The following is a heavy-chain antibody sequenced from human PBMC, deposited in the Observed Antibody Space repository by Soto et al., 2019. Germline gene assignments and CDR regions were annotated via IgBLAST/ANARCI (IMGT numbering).Heavy chain of an antibody. CDR1: GGTFSSYT. Sequence: QVQLVQSGAEVKKPGSSVKVSCKASGGTFSSYTISWVRQAPGQGLEWMGRIIPILGIANYAQKFQGRFTITADKSTSTAYMELSSLRSEDTAVYYCARSGGDDYCDDSHYYGMDVWGQGPTVTGSS. CDR2: IIPILGIA. D-gene: IGHD4-17*01. V-gene: IGHV1-69*02. J-gene: IGHJ6*02. CDR3: ARSGGDDYCDDSHYYGMDV.